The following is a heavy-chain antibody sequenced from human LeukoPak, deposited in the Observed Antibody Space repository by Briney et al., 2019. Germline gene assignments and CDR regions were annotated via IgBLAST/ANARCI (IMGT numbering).Heavy chain of an antibody. V-gene: IGHV6-1*01. CDR2: TYYRSKRYN. J-gene: IGHJ3*02. CDR3: ARDRDAFDI. Sequence: SQTLSLTCAISGEYVFSTSGGLNWIRQSPSRGLEWLGRTYYRSKRYNDYAVSVKSRITINTDTSKNQFSLHLNSLTPEDTAVYYCARDRDAFDIWGQGTMVTVSS. CDR1: GEYVFSTSGG.